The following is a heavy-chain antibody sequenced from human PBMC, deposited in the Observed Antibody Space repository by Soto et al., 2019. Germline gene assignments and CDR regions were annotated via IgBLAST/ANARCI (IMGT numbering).Heavy chain of an antibody. CDR2: SITIFGVT. J-gene: IGHJ5*01. V-gene: IGHV1-69*02. D-gene: IGHD1-1*01. CDR1: GGTFSSDT. Sequence: QVQLVQSGAEVKKPGSSVKVSCKASGGTFSSDTITWVRLAPGQVLKWMGSSITIFGVTNYAQKLQDRVTRTAERSTTRAYMELSILRAEETAVDYCVRGSESTTQTWGFEDSCGKGALVNDSS. CDR3: VRGSESTTQTWGFEDS.